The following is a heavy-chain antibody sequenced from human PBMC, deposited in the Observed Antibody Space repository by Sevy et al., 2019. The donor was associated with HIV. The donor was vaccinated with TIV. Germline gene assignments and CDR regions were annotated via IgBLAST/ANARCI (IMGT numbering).Heavy chain of an antibody. J-gene: IGHJ1*01. V-gene: IGHV3-7*01. CDR3: ARDRSSGWSQY. CDR2: IKQDGSEK. D-gene: IGHD6-19*01. Sequence: GGSLRLSCAASGFTFSTYWMSWVRQAPGKGLEWVANIKQDGSEKYYVDSVKGRFTNSRDNAKNTLYLQMNSLSAEDTAVYYCARDRSSGWSQYWGQGTLVTVSS. CDR1: GFTFSTYW.